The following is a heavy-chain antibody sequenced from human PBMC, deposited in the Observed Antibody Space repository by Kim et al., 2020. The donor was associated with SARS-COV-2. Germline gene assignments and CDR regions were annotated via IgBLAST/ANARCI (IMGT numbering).Heavy chain of an antibody. CDR3: AKDGSGGSYTRPLDAFDI. CDR1: GFTFSSYA. CDR2: IWYDGSNK. J-gene: IGHJ3*02. V-gene: IGHV3-33*06. Sequence: GGSLRLSCAASGFTFSSYAMHWVRQAPGKGLEWVAVIWYDGSNKYYADSVKGRFTISRDNSKNTLYLQMNSLRAEDTAVYYCAKDGSGGSYTRPLDAFDIWGQGTMVTVSS. D-gene: IGHD1-26*01.